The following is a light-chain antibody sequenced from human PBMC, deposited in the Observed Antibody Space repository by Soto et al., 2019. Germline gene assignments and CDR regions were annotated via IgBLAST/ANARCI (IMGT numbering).Light chain of an antibody. CDR2: SAS. CDR3: PRT. CDR1: QGIGVR. Sequence: IQMTQSPSSLSASIGDTVTITCRASQGIGVRLAWFQQKPGQAPQYLIQSASTLQSGVPSRFSGSGSGTEFILTINSLQPDCLQVNSFPRTFGQGTRVDLK. J-gene: IGKJ1*01. V-gene: IGKV1-12*01.